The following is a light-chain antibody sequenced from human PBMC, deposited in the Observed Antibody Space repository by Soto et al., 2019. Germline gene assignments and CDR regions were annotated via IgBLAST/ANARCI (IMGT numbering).Light chain of an antibody. V-gene: IGKV1-5*03. J-gene: IGKJ4*01. CDR3: QQYNNYPLT. CDR2: KAS. CDR1: QSVNIW. Sequence: DIQMTQSPSSLSASVGDRVTITCRASQSVNIWLAWYQQKPGKAPKLLIYKASSLESGVPSRFSGSGSGTEFTLAISSLQPDDFATYYCQQYNNYPLTFGGGTKVEIK.